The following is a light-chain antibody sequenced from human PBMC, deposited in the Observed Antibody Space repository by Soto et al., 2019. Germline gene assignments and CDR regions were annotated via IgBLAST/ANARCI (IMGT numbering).Light chain of an antibody. V-gene: IGLV2-23*02. CDR2: EVT. Sequence: ALTQPASVSGSPGQSITISCSGTSSDVGTYNLVSWYQQYPGKAPRLMIYEVTKRPSGVSNRFSGSKSGNTASLTISGLQPEDEADYYCCSYAGSSSSIFGTGTKVT. CDR3: CSYAGSSSSI. J-gene: IGLJ1*01. CDR1: SSDVGTYNL.